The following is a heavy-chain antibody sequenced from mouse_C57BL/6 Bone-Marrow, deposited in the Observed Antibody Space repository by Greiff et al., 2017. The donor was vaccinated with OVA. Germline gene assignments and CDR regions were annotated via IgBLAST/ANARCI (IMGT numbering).Heavy chain of an antibody. CDR2: IYPGSGNT. V-gene: IGHV1-76*01. D-gene: IGHD2-1*01. CDR3: ARGGYYPSWDFDV. J-gene: IGHJ1*03. Sequence: VQLKESGAELVRPGASVKLSCKASGYTFTDYYINWVKQRPGQGLEWIARIYPGSGNTYYNEKFKGKATLTAEKSSSTAYMQLSSLTSEDSAVYFCARGGYYPSWDFDVWGTGTPVTVSS. CDR1: GYTFTDYY.